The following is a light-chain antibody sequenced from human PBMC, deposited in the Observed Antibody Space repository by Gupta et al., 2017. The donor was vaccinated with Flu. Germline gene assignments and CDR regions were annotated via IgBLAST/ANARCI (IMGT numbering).Light chain of an antibody. CDR2: SAF. V-gene: IGKV1-39*01. J-gene: IGKJ1*01. Sequence: DIQMPQSPSSLSASVGDSVSITCRASQTIARFLQWYQHKPGKAPSLLIHSAFTLQDGVPPRFSGSASGTEFTLTISGLQPEDFATYYCQQTYSMPRTFGQGTRVEIK. CDR1: QTIARF. CDR3: QQTYSMPRT.